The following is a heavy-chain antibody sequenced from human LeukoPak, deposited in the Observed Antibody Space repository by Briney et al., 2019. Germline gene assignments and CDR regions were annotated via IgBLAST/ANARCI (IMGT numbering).Heavy chain of an antibody. D-gene: IGHD6-19*01. J-gene: IGHJ4*02. Sequence: PSETLSLTCTASGGSISSYYWSWIRQPPGKGLEWIGYIYYSGNTKYNPSLKSRVTISVDTSKNQFSLKLSSVTAADTAVYYCARHSSSGWYDFDSWGQGTLVTVSS. CDR2: IYYSGNT. CDR3: ARHSSSGWYDFDS. V-gene: IGHV4-59*08. CDR1: GGSISSYY.